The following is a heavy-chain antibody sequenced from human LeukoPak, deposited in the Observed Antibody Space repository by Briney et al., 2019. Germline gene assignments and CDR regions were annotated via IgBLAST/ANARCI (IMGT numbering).Heavy chain of an antibody. Sequence: PGGSLRLSCAASGFTFSSYGMHWVRQAAGQGLEWVAFIRYDGSNKYYADSVKGRFTISRDNSKNTLYLQMNSLRAEDTAVYYCAKDMIVVVPAHLYYYYYYYMDVWGKGTTVTVSS. J-gene: IGHJ6*03. CDR1: GFTFSSYG. CDR2: IRYDGSNK. CDR3: AKDMIVVVPAHLYYYYYYYMDV. V-gene: IGHV3-30*02. D-gene: IGHD2-2*01.